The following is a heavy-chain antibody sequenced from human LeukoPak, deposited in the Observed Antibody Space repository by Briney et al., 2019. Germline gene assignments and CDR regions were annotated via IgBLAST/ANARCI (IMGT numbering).Heavy chain of an antibody. V-gene: IGHV4-30-4*07. CDR1: GGSISSGGYS. CDR3: AREGYYGSGYPFDY. J-gene: IGHJ4*02. D-gene: IGHD3-10*01. Sequence: ASQTLSLTCAVSGGSISSGGYSWSWIRQPPGKGLEWIGYIYYSGSTYYNPSLKSRVTISVDTSKNQFSLKLSSVAAADTAVYYCAREGYYGSGYPFDYWGQGTLVTVSS. CDR2: IYYSGST.